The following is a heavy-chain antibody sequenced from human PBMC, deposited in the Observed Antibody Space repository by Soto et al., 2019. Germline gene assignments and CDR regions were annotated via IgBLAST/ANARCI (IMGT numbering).Heavy chain of an antibody. Sequence: EVQLLESGGGLVQPGGSLRLSCAASGFTFSSYGMTWVRQAPGKGLEWVSFSSATGAGTYYADSVKGRFTISRDNSNNTQYLQTTSLRADDTAVYYCAKDSRAGGNYGFYSDFWGQGALVIVSS. CDR1: GFTFSSYG. D-gene: IGHD1-7*01. J-gene: IGHJ4*02. CDR3: AKDSRAGGNYGFYSDF. CDR2: SSATGAGT. V-gene: IGHV3-23*01.